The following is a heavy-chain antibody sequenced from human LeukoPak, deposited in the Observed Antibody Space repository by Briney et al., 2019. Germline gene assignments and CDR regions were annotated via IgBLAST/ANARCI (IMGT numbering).Heavy chain of an antibody. CDR2: IYSGGDT. J-gene: IGHJ4*02. D-gene: IGHD6-19*01. CDR3: AKERNLEIAVAGTIFDY. CDR1: GFTVRSYY. Sequence: GGSLRLSCAASGFTVRSYYMAWVRQAPGKGLEWVSVIYSGGDTYYADSVKGRFTISRDNSKNMIYLEMSSLKAEDTAVYYCAKERNLEIAVAGTIFDYWGQGTLVTVSS. V-gene: IGHV3-66*01.